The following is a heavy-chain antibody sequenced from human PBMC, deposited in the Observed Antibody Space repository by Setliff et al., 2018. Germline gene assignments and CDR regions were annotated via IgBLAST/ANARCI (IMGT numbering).Heavy chain of an antibody. CDR2: ISAYNGNT. Sequence: GASVKVSCKASGYTFTSYGISWVRQAPGQGLERMGWISAYNGNTNYAQKLQGRVTMTTDTSTSTAYMELRSLRSDDTAVYYCARVGSSSWLHPDVYYYYGMDVWGQGTTVTVSS. V-gene: IGHV1-18*01. J-gene: IGHJ6*02. CDR3: ARVGSSSWLHPDVYYYYGMDV. CDR1: GYTFTSYG. D-gene: IGHD6-13*01.